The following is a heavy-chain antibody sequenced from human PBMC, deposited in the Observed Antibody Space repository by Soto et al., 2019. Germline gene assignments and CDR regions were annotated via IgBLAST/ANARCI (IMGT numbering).Heavy chain of an antibody. CDR2: INPSGGST. D-gene: IGHD3-3*01. V-gene: IGHV1-46*01. CDR1: GYTFTNYY. J-gene: IGHJ4*02. Sequence: QVQLVQSGAEVKKPGASVKVSCKASGYTFTNYYMHWVRQAPGQGLEWMGIINPSGGSTNYAQKFQGRVTMTRDMSTSTVYMELSSLRSEDTAVYYCARGEWTFDYWGQGTLVTVSP. CDR3: ARGEWTFDY.